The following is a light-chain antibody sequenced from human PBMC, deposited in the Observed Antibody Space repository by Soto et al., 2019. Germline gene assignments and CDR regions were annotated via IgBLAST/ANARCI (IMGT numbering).Light chain of an antibody. CDR1: QSISRY. V-gene: IGKV3-15*01. CDR2: GAS. CDR3: QQYNNWPRT. Sequence: IVLTQSPGTLSLSPGERTTLSCRASQSISRYLAWYQQKPGQGPRLLIYGASTRATGIPSRFSGGGSGTEFTLTISSLQSEDFAVYYCQQYNNWPRTFGQGTKVDIK. J-gene: IGKJ1*01.